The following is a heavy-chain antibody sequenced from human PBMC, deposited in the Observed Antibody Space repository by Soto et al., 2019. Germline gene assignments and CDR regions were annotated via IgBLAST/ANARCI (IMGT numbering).Heavy chain of an antibody. CDR2: ISSSGGST. Sequence: GGSLRLSCVASGFVFNTYSMNWVRQAPGKGLEWVSGISSSGGSTNHADSVKGRFIISRDNSKNMVYLQMDSLRAEDMAVYYCGCLAWFGDPVPPFDCWGQGIVVTVSS. CDR3: GCLAWFGDPVPPFDC. V-gene: IGHV3-23*01. D-gene: IGHD3-10*01. CDR1: GFVFNTYS. J-gene: IGHJ4*02.